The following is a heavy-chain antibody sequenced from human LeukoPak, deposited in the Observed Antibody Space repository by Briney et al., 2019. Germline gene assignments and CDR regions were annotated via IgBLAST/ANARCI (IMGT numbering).Heavy chain of an antibody. CDR3: AKVAPMIRGPYYFYYMEV. CDR1: GYTLTELS. V-gene: IGHV7-4-1*02. Sequence: ASVKVSCKVSGYTLTELSMHWVRQAPGKGLEWMGWINTNTGNPTYAQGFTGRFVFSLDTSVSTAYLQVSNLRAEDTAVYYCAKVAPMIRGPYYFYYMEVWGKGTTVTVSS. D-gene: IGHD3-10*01. CDR2: INTNTGNP. J-gene: IGHJ6*03.